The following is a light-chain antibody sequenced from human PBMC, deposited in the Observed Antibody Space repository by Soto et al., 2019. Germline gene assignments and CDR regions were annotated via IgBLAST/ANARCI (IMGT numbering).Light chain of an antibody. CDR1: QGIIDY. CDR2: AAS. CDR3: QKDDTAPQT. V-gene: IGKV1-27*01. J-gene: IGKJ1*01. Sequence: DIQMTQSPSSLSASVGDTVTITCRASQGIIDYLAWYQQRPGKVPKLLIYAASTLQTGVPSRFSGSGAGTDFTLTISSLQPEDVATYYCQKDDTAPQTFGQGTRVEIK.